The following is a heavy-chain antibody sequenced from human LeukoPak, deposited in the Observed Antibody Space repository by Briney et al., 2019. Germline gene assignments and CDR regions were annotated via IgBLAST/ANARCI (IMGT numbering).Heavy chain of an antibody. CDR1: GVSISSYY. CDR2: IYYSGNT. J-gene: IGHJ1*01. CDR3: ARPYSSTWRGGFQH. Sequence: SETLSLTCTVSGVSISSYYWSWIRQPPGKGLEWIGYIYYSGNTNYNPSLKSRVTISGDTSKNQFSLTLSSVTAADTAVYYCARPYSSTWRGGFQHWGQGTLVTVSS. D-gene: IGHD6-13*01. V-gene: IGHV4-59*08.